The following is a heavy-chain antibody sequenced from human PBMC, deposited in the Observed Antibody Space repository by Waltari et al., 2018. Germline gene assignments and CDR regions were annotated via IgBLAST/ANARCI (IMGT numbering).Heavy chain of an antibody. Sequence: EVQLVESGGGLIQPGGSLRLSCAASGFTVSSNYLSWVRQAPGKGLEWVSVIYSGGSTYYADSVKGRFTISRDNSKNTLYLQMNSLRAEDTAVYYCARVGYYYDSSGQDYFDYWGQGTLVTVSS. J-gene: IGHJ4*02. CDR2: IYSGGST. CDR3: ARVGYYYDSSGQDYFDY. D-gene: IGHD3-22*01. V-gene: IGHV3-53*01. CDR1: GFTVSSNY.